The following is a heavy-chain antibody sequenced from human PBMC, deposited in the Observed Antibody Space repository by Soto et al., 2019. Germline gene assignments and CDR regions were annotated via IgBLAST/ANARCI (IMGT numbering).Heavy chain of an antibody. CDR1: GGSISSYY. D-gene: IGHD2-2*01. CDR2: IYYSGST. J-gene: IGHJ5*02. CDR3: ARRVPAAMIDWFDP. V-gene: IGHV4-59*08. Sequence: SETLSLTCTVSGGSISSYYWSWIRQPPGKGLEWIGYIYYSGSTNYNPSLKSRVTISVDTSKNQFSLKLSSVTAADTAVYYCARRVPAAMIDWFDPWGQGTLVTVSS.